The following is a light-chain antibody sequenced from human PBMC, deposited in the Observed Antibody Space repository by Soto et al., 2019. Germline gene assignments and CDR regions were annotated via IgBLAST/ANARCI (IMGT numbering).Light chain of an antibody. CDR1: DSNIGSTA. V-gene: IGLV1-44*01. CDR2: SSN. CDR3: AAWDDDLHVWL. J-gene: IGLJ2*01. Sequence: QSVLTQPPSVSATPGQGVTLSCSGGDSNIGSTAVNWYQQVPGTAPKLLIYSSNQRPSWVPDRISGSKSGTSASLAISGLQSEDEADYYCAAWDDDLHVWLFGGGTKLTVL.